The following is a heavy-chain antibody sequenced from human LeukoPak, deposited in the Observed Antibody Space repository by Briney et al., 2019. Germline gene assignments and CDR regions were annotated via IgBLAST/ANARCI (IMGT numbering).Heavy chain of an antibody. CDR2: INTNSGGT. J-gene: IGHJ6*03. V-gene: IGHV1-2*02. CDR1: GYTFTGYY. CDR3: ARDLRWGYSSFYYYYMDV. Sequence: GATVKVSCKASGYTFTGYYMHWVRQAPGQGLEWMGWINTNSGGTNYAQKFQGRGTMTRDKSISTAYMELSRLRSDDTAVYYCARDLRWGYSSFYYYYMDVWGKGTTVTVSS. D-gene: IGHD6-13*01.